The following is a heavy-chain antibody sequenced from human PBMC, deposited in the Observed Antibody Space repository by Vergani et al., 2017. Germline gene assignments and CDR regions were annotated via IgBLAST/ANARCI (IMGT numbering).Heavy chain of an antibody. CDR1: GGSISSYY. D-gene: IGHD5-24*01. V-gene: IGHV4-59*01. CDR3: ARGLFRDGYNSPFDY. J-gene: IGHJ4*02. Sequence: QVQLQESGPGLVKPSETLSLTCTVSGGSISSYYWSWMRQPPGKGLEWIGYIFYSGSTNYNPSRKSRVTISVDTSKNQYSLKLSSVITADTAVYYYARGLFRDGYNSPFDYWGQGTLVTGSS. CDR2: IFYSGST.